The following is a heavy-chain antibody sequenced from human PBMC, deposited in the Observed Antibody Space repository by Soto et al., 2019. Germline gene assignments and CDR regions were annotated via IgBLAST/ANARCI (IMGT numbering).Heavy chain of an antibody. J-gene: IGHJ6*02. V-gene: IGHV3-15*01. CDR2: IKTNIDGGRI. CDR1: GFTFSNGW. CDR3: TTNSVTDFFYYGMEF. Sequence: GGSMRLSCEGSGFTFSNGWMTWGRQAPGKGLEWVGRIKTNIDGGRIDYAAPVKGRYTISRDDSKNTLYLQMNSLKTEDTGVYYCTTNSVTDFFYYGMEFWGLGTTVTVSS.